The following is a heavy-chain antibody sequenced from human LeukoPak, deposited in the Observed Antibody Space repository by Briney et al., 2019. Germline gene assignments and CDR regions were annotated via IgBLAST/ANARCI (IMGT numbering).Heavy chain of an antibody. CDR1: GGSFSGYY. V-gene: IGHV4-34*01. J-gene: IGHJ4*02. CDR2: TNHSGST. Sequence: SETLSLTCAVYGGSFSGYYWSWIRQPPGKGLEWIGETNHSGSTNYNPSLKSRVTISVDTSKNQFSLKLSSVTAADTAVYYCARASLGATLDYWGQGTLVTVSS. CDR3: ARASLGATLDY. D-gene: IGHD1-26*01.